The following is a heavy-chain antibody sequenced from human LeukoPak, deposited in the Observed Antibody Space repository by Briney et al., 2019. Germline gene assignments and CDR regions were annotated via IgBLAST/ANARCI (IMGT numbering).Heavy chain of an antibody. V-gene: IGHV3-23*01. D-gene: IGHD3-22*01. Sequence: GGTLRLSCAASGFTFSSYGMSWVRQAPGKGLEWVSAISGSGGSTYYADSVKGRFTISRDNSKNTLYLQMNSLRSDDTAVYYCARLCYYDSSGYHHYYYYMDVWGKGTTVTISS. CDR2: ISGSGGST. CDR1: GFTFSSYG. J-gene: IGHJ6*03. CDR3: ARLCYYDSSGYHHYYYYMDV.